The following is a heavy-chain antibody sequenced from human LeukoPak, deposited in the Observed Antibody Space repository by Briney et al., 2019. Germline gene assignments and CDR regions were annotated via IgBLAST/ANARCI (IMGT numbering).Heavy chain of an antibody. CDR3: ATPTNYYDSSGYYSFDY. CDR1: GGTFSSYA. Sequence: SVKVSCKASGGTFSSYAISWVRQAPGQGLEWMGGIIPIFGTANYAQKFQGRVTITADGSTSTAYMELSSLRSEDTAVYCCATPTNYYDSSGYYSFDYWGQGTLVTVSS. V-gene: IGHV1-69*13. J-gene: IGHJ4*02. CDR2: IIPIFGTA. D-gene: IGHD3-22*01.